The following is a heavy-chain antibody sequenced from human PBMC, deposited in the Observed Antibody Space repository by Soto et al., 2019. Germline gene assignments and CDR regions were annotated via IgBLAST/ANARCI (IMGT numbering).Heavy chain of an antibody. D-gene: IGHD3-22*01. CDR2: INPNSGAT. CDR1: GYTFTGYY. J-gene: IGHJ4*02. V-gene: IGHV1-2*04. CDR3: ARDPSPYDSSGYYDY. Sequence: QVQLVQSGAEVKKPGASVKLSCKASGYTFTGYYMHWVRQAPGQGLEWMGWINPNSGATNYAQKFQGWVTMTRDTSISTAYMELSRLKSDNTAVYYCARDPSPYDSSGYYDYWGQGTLVTVSS.